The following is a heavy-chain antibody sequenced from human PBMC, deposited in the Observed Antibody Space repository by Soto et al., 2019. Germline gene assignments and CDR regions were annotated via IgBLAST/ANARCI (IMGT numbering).Heavy chain of an antibody. V-gene: IGHV5-51*01. CDR3: ARPEIPTRSNDYDYPFDL. CDR1: GYIFSIYW. J-gene: IGHJ5*02. Sequence: PGESLKISCKASGYIFSIYWIVWVRQMPGKGLEWMGIIYPGDSDTRYNPSFQGQVTISVDKSTSTAYLEWNSLKASDTAIYYRARPEIPTRSNDYDYPFDLWGQGTLVTVSS. CDR2: IYPGDSDT. D-gene: IGHD3-22*01.